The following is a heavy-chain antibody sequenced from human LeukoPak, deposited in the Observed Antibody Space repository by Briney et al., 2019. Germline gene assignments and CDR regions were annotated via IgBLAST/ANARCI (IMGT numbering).Heavy chain of an antibody. V-gene: IGHV4-30-4*01. CDR3: ARDGGDSSSGQYFDY. D-gene: IGHD6-6*01. J-gene: IGHJ4*02. CDR1: GGSISSGDYY. CDR2: IYYGGST. Sequence: PSETLSLTCTVSGGSISSGDYYWSWIRQPPGKGLEWIGYIYYGGSTYYNPSLKSRVTISVDTSKNQFSLKLSSVTAADTAVYYCARDGGDSSSGQYFDYWGQGTLVTVSS.